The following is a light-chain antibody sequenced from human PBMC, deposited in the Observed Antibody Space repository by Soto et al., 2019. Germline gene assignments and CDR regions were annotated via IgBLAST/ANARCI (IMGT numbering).Light chain of an antibody. Sequence: DIVMTQSPATLSVSPGERATLSCRASRTVSNNLAWYQQKPGQAPRLLIYYASTRATGIPDRFSGSGSGTEFTLTIRSLQSADFAVYYCQQYNNWPPGATFGPGTKVDIK. CDR1: RTVSNN. CDR2: YAS. CDR3: QQYNNWPPGAT. J-gene: IGKJ3*01. V-gene: IGKV3-15*01.